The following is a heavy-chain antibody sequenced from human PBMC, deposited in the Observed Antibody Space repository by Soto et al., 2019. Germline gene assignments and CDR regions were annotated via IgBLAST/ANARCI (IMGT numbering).Heavy chain of an antibody. D-gene: IGHD1-7*01. CDR3: ARHLGTGTTADYYYGMDV. Sequence: GESLKISCKGSGYSFTSYWIGWVRQMPGKGLEWMGIIYPGDSDTRYSPSLQGQVTISADKSISTAYLQWSSLKASDTAMYYCARHLGTGTTADYYYGMDVWGQGTTVTVS. CDR2: IYPGDSDT. CDR1: GYSFTSYW. J-gene: IGHJ6*02. V-gene: IGHV5-51*01.